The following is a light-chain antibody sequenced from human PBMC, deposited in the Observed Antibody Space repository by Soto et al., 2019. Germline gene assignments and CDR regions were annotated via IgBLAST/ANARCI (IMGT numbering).Light chain of an antibody. CDR1: SSNIGSNT. CDR2: SNN. CDR3: SWYSISTAYL. V-gene: IGLV1-44*01. Sequence: QSVMTPPPSASGTPWQRVTISCSVSSSNIGSNTVNWYQQLPGTAPKLLIYSNNQRASVFSERFSGSKFGNTSSLTISGLHAEGEADYCCSWYSISTAYLFGCGTKV. J-gene: IGLJ1*01.